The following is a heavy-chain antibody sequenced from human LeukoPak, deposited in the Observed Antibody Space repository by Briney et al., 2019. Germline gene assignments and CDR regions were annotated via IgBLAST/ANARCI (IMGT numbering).Heavy chain of an antibody. D-gene: IGHD2-21*02. CDR2: IYYSGST. J-gene: IGHJ6*02. V-gene: IGHV4-31*03. CDR1: GGSISSGGYY. Sequence: SQTLSLTCTVSGGSISSGGYYWSWIRQHPGKGLEWIGYIYYSGSTYYNPSLKSRVTISVDTSKNQFSLKLSSVTAADTAVYYCARVRGGGDPAGSYYYYGMDVWGQGTTVTVSS. CDR3: ARVRGGGDPAGSYYYYGMDV.